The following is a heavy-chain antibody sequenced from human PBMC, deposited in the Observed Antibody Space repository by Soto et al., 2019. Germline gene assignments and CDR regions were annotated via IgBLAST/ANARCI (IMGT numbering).Heavy chain of an antibody. CDR3: ARDLAVGLVDY. CDR2: ISAYNGNT. D-gene: IGHD6-19*01. Sequence: ASVKLSCKASGYTITSYVISCGRQAPGQGLEWMGWISAYNGNTNYAQKLQGRVTMTTDTSTSTAYMELRSLRSDDTAVYYCARDLAVGLVDYWGQGTLVTVSS. J-gene: IGHJ4*02. CDR1: GYTITSYV. V-gene: IGHV1-18*01.